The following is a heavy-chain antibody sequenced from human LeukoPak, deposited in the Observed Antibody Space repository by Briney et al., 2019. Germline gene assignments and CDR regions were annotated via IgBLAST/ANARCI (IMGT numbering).Heavy chain of an antibody. D-gene: IGHD5-18*01. CDR1: GFTFSSYW. Sequence: GGSLRLSCAASGFTFSSYWMSWVRQAPGKGLEWVANIKQDGSEKYYVDSVKGRFTISRDNAKNSLYLQMNSLRAEDTAVYYCARDKRGYSYGYFDWGQGTLVTVSS. CDR2: IKQDGSEK. V-gene: IGHV3-7*01. CDR3: ARDKRGYSYGYFD. J-gene: IGHJ4*02.